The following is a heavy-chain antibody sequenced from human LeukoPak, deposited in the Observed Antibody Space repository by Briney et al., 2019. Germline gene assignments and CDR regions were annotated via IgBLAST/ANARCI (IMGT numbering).Heavy chain of an antibody. V-gene: IGHV3-21*01. CDR2: ISSSSSYI. Sequence: KPGGSLRLSCAASGFTVSSNYMNWVRQAPGKGLEWVSSISSSSSYIYYADSVKGRFTISRDNAKNSLYLQMNSLRAEDTAVYYCARGRVVAGTVGWFDPWGQGTLVTVSS. D-gene: IGHD6-19*01. J-gene: IGHJ5*02. CDR3: ARGRVVAGTVGWFDP. CDR1: GFTVSSNY.